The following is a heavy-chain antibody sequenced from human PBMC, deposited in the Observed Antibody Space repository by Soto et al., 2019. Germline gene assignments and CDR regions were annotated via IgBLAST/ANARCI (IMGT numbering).Heavy chain of an antibody. J-gene: IGHJ4*02. CDR1: GYTFTSYY. D-gene: IGHD3-22*01. CDR3: AREHSSGYFLDY. V-gene: IGHV1-46*01. CDR2: ISPSGGST. Sequence: ASVKVSCKASGYTFTSYYMHWVRQAPGQGLEWMGIISPSGGSTSYAQKFQGRVTMTRDTSTSTVYMELSSLRSEDTAVYYCAREHSSGYFLDYWGQGTLVTVSS.